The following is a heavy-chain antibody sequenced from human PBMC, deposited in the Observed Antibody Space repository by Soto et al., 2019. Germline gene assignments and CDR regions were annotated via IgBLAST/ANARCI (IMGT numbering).Heavy chain of an antibody. J-gene: IGHJ6*02. V-gene: IGHV3-11*06. Sequence: GGSLRLSCAASGFTFSDYYMSWIRQAPGKGLEWVSYISSSSSYTNYADSVKGRFTISRDNAKNSLYLQMNSLRAEDTAVYYCATLPEPGRIRYFEWFRVGREDLDYGMDVWGQGNTVTVAS. CDR1: GFTFSDYY. D-gene: IGHD3-9*01. CDR3: ATLPEPGRIRYFEWFRVGREDLDYGMDV. CDR2: ISSSSSYT.